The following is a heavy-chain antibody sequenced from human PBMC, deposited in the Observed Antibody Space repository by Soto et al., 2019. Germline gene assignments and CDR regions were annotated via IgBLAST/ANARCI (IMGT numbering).Heavy chain of an antibody. CDR2: ISPDDSET. Sequence: LGESLKISCKASGYRFSSYWIGWVRQKPGKGLEWMGIISPDDSETKYSPSFQGQVIISVDRSISTVSLHWSSLKASDSAMYYCVRASPGGSQGSPPDIWGQGTLVTVSS. CDR3: VRASPGGSQGSPPDI. J-gene: IGHJ4*02. V-gene: IGHV5-51*01. D-gene: IGHD3-10*01. CDR1: GYRFSSYW.